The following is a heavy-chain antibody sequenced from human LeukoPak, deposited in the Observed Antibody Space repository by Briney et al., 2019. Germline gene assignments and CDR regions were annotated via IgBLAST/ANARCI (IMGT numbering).Heavy chain of an antibody. D-gene: IGHD2-2*01. J-gene: IGHJ5*02. CDR3: ARRLTQYDCFDP. CDR1: GDSVSSNSVT. V-gene: IGHV6-1*01. Sequence: SQTLSLTCAISGDSVSSNSVTWNWIRQPPSRGLEWLGRTYYRSTWYNDYAVSVRGRITVNPDTSKNQFSLHLNSVTPGDTAVYYCARRLTQYDCFDPWGQGILVTVSS. CDR2: TYYRSTWYN.